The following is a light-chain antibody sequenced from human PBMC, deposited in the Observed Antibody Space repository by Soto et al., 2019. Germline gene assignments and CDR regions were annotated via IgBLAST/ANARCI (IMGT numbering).Light chain of an antibody. CDR3: QTWGSGIVV. CDR2: LNSDGSH. V-gene: IGLV4-69*01. Sequence: QPVLTQSPSASASLGASVKLTCTLSSAHSNYAIAWHQQQSEKGPRYLMKLNSDGSHSKGDGIPDRFSGSSSGAERYLTISSLQSEDEADYYCQTWGSGIVVFGGGTKLTVL. J-gene: IGLJ2*01. CDR1: SAHSNYA.